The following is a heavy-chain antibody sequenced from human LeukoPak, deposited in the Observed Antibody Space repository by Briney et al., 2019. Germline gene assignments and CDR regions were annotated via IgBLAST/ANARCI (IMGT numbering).Heavy chain of an antibody. Sequence: SGGSLRLSCAASGLTFSSYGMHWVRQAPGKGLEWVAVIWYDGSNKYYADSVKGRFTFSRDNSKSTLYLQMNSLRTEDTAVYFCARAPAWQWPRAIFDSWGQGTLVTVSS. D-gene: IGHD6-19*01. CDR1: GLTFSSYG. CDR2: IWYDGSNK. V-gene: IGHV3-33*01. J-gene: IGHJ4*02. CDR3: ARAPAWQWPRAIFDS.